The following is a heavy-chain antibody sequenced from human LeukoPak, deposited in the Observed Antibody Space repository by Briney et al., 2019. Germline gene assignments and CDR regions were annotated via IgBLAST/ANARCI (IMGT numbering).Heavy chain of an antibody. D-gene: IGHD1-26*01. V-gene: IGHV1-2*06. J-gene: IGHJ4*02. Sequence: WASVKVSCKASGYTFTGYYMHWVRQAPGQGLEWMGRINPNSGGTNYAQKFQGRVTMTRDTSISTAYMELSRLRSDDTAVYYCARDPSAVGATDYWGQGTLVTVSS. CDR2: INPNSGGT. CDR1: GYTFTGYY. CDR3: ARDPSAVGATDY.